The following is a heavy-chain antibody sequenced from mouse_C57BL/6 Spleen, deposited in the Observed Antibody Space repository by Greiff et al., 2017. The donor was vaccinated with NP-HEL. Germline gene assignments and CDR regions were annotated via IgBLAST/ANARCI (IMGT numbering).Heavy chain of an antibody. V-gene: IGHV1-80*01. CDR3: ATAHYYAMDY. CDR1: GYAFSSYW. Sequence: VQLQQSGAELVKPGASVKISCEASGYAFSSYWMNWVKQRPGKGLEWIGQIYPGDGDTNYNGKFKGKATLTADKSSSTAYMHLSSLTSEDSAVYFGATAHYYAMDYWGQGTSVTVSS. CDR2: IYPGDGDT. J-gene: IGHJ4*01.